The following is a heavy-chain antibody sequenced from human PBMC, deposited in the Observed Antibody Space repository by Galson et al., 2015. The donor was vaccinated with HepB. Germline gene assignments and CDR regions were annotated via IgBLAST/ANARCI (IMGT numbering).Heavy chain of an antibody. Sequence: SLRLSCAASGFTFSNAWMSWVRQAPGKGLEWVGRIKSKTDGGTTDYAAPVKGRFTISRDDSKNTLYLQMNSLKTEDTAVYYCTTLGDGDYPRVGYYYGMDVWGQGTTVTVSS. CDR2: IKSKTDGGTT. V-gene: IGHV3-15*01. D-gene: IGHD4-17*01. CDR1: GFTFSNAW. J-gene: IGHJ6*02. CDR3: TTLGDGDYPRVGYYYGMDV.